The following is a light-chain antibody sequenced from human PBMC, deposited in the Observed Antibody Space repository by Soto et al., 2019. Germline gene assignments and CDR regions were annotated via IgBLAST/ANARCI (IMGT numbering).Light chain of an antibody. V-gene: IGKV3-15*01. CDR3: QQYNNWPPWT. CDR1: QSVSSN. J-gene: IGKJ1*01. CDR2: GAS. Sequence: EIVMTQSPATLSVSPGERATLSCRASQSVSSNLAWYQQKPGQAPRLLIYGASTRATGIPARFSGSGSGTVFTLTISSLQSEDFAVYYCQQYNNWPPWTFGQGTKAEIK.